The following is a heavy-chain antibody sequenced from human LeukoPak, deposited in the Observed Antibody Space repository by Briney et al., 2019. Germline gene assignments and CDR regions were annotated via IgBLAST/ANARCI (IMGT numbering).Heavy chain of an antibody. Sequence: SETLSLTCTVSGGSISSGGYYWSWIRQPAGKGLEWIGRIYTSGSTNYNPSLKSRVTISVDTSKNQFSLKLSSVTAADTAVYYCARGSILGGGNSGFYYYYYMDVWGKGTTVTVSS. D-gene: IGHD4-23*01. CDR1: GGSISSGGYY. V-gene: IGHV4-61*02. CDR3: ARGSILGGGNSGFYYYYYMDV. J-gene: IGHJ6*03. CDR2: IYTSGST.